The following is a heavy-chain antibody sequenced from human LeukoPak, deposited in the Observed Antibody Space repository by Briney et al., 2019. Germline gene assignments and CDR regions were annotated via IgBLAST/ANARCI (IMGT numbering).Heavy chain of an antibody. CDR2: IKQDGSET. V-gene: IGHV3-7*01. Sequence: GGSLRLSCAASGFSFSSYEMNWVRQAPGKGLEWVANIKQDGSETYYVDSVKGRFTISRDNAKNSLYLQMNSLRDEDTAVYYCARGGSGYSYGKIDSWGQGILVTVSS. D-gene: IGHD5-18*01. CDR3: ARGGSGYSYGKIDS. CDR1: GFSFSSYE. J-gene: IGHJ4*02.